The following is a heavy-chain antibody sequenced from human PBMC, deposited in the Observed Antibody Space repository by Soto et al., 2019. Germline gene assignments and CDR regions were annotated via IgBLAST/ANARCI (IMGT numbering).Heavy chain of an antibody. J-gene: IGHJ4*02. Sequence: GGSLRLSCAASGFTFSNAWMSWVRQAPGKGLEWVGRIKSKTDGGTTDYAAPVKGRFTISRDDSKNTLYLQMNSLKTEDTAVYYCTTENKLTGDPHFDYWGQGTLVTVSS. CDR1: GFTFSNAW. D-gene: IGHD7-27*01. V-gene: IGHV3-15*01. CDR2: IKSKTDGGTT. CDR3: TTENKLTGDPHFDY.